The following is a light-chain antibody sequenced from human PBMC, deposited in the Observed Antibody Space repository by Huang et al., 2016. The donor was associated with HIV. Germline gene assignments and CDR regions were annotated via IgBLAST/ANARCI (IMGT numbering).Light chain of an antibody. J-gene: IGKJ4*01. Sequence: EIVFTHSPAIRSLSPGEIATLACRASQSVSSNLAWYQQKPGQAPRLLIYDASTRATGIPARFSGSGSGTYFTLTISGLEPEEFAVYYCQQRSNWLTFGGGTKVEIK. CDR2: DAS. V-gene: IGKV3-11*01. CDR3: QQRSNWLT. CDR1: QSVSSN.